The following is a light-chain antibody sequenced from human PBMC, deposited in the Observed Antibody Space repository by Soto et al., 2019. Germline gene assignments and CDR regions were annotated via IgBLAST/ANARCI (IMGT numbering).Light chain of an antibody. V-gene: IGLV1-40*01. J-gene: IGLJ1*01. CDR1: SSNIGAGYD. CDR3: QSYDSSLSGWRV. CDR2: GNS. Sequence: VLTQPPSVSGAPGQRVTISCTGSSSNIGAGYDVHWYQQLPGTAPKLLIYGNSNRPSGVPDRFSGSKSGTSASLAITGLQAEDEADYYCQSYDSSLSGWRVFGTGTKVTVL.